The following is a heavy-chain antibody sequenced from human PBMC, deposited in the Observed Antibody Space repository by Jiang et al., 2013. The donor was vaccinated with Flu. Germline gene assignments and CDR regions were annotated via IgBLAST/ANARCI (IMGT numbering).Heavy chain of an antibody. V-gene: IGHV1-18*01. CDR3: ARDSPWLDEDDYYYGMDV. CDR2: ISAYNGNT. D-gene: IGHD6-19*01. CDR1: GYTFTSYG. Sequence: GAEVKKPGASVKVSCKASGYTFTSYGISWVRQAPGQGLEWMGWISAYNGNTNYAQKLQGRVTMTTDTSTSTAYMELRSLRSDDTAVYYCARDSPWLDEDDYYYGMDVWGQGTTVTVSS. J-gene: IGHJ6*02.